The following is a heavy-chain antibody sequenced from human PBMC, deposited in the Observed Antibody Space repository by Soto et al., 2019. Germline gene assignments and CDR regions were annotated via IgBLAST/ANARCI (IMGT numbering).Heavy chain of an antibody. CDR1: GYSFTSFC. Sequence: PGESLKISCKASGYSFTSFCIGWVRQMPGKGLEWMGIIYPGDSDTRYSPSFQGQVTISVDKSISTAYLQWSSLKASDSAMYYCARNHPTGHDPFDIWGQGTMVTVSS. J-gene: IGHJ3*02. V-gene: IGHV5-51*01. CDR3: ARNHPTGHDPFDI. CDR2: IYPGDSDT. D-gene: IGHD4-17*01.